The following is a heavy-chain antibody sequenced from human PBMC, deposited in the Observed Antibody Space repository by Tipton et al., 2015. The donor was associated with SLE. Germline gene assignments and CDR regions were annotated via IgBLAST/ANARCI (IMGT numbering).Heavy chain of an antibody. CDR3: ARDGGDYGY. CDR1: GGSISSHY. Sequence: TLSLTCTVSGGSISSHYWSWIRQPPGKGLEWIGYIYYSGSTNYNPSLKSRVTISVDMSKNQFSLKLSSVTAADTAVYYCARDGGDYGYWGQGTLVTVSS. V-gene: IGHV4-59*11. J-gene: IGHJ4*02. D-gene: IGHD4-17*01. CDR2: IYYSGST.